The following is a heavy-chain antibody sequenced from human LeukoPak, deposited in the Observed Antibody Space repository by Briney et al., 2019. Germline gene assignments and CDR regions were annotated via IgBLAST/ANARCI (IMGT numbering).Heavy chain of an antibody. Sequence: SVKVSCKTIGGRFKSYGFSWVRQAPGQGLEWMGGIIPIFDRPTYAQKFEGRVTITADKSTNTTYMEITSLTSADSAVYYCARDAQWELRAFDVWGRGTMVIVSS. CDR2: IIPIFDRP. V-gene: IGHV1-69*06. J-gene: IGHJ3*01. D-gene: IGHD1-26*01. CDR1: GGRFKSYG. CDR3: ARDAQWELRAFDV.